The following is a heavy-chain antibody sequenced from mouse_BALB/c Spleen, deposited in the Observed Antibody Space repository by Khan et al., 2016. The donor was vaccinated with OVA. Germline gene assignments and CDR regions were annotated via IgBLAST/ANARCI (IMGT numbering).Heavy chain of an antibody. J-gene: IGHJ1*01. CDR1: GFTFSTYA. CDR3: ARPPITTVVATSYWFLEV. D-gene: IGHD1-1*01. Sequence: EVELVESGGGLVKSGGSLKLSCAASGFTFSTYAMSWVRQTPEKRLEWVATISTGDTYTYYPDSVKGRFTISRDNAKNTLYLQMSSLRSEDTAMYYCARPPITTVVATSYWFLEVWGAGTTVTVST. CDR2: ISTGDTYT. V-gene: IGHV5-9-3*01.